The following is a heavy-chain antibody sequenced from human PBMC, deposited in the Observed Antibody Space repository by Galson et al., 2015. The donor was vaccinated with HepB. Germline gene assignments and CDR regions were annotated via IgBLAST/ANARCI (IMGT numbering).Heavy chain of an antibody. CDR3: AKLPNYGEPLDY. J-gene: IGHJ4*02. D-gene: IGHD4-17*01. V-gene: IGHV3-23*01. Sequence: SLRLSCAASGFTFSSSAMRWVRQAPGKGLAWVSGITRSGDNTYYTASVKGRFTISRDNSKNTLYLQMNNLRGDDTALYYCAKLPNYGEPLDYWGQGTLVTVSA. CDR1: GFTFSSSA. CDR2: ITRSGDNT.